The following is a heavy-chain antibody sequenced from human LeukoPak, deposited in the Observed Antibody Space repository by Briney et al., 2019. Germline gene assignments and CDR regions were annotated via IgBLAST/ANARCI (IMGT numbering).Heavy chain of an antibody. CDR1: GYILSSYN. CDR2: INPSGGST. CDR3: ASGSGDYPGY. Sequence: GASVKVSCKASGYILSSYNMHWVRQAPGQGLEWLGIINPSGGSTSYAQKFQGRVTMTRDMSTSTVYMELSSLRSEDTAVYYCASGSGDYPGYWGQGTLVTVSS. V-gene: IGHV1-46*01. J-gene: IGHJ4*02. D-gene: IGHD4-17*01.